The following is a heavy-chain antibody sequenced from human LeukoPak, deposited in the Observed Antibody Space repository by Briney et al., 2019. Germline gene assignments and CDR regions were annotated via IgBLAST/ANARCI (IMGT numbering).Heavy chain of an antibody. CDR2: ISTSSSYI. V-gene: IGHV3-21*01. D-gene: IGHD6-6*01. CDR1: GFSFSNYN. Sequence: GGSLRLSCAASGFSFSNYNMNWVRQAPGKGLEWVSSISTSSSYIYYADSVKGRFTISRDNAKKSLYLQMNSLRAEDTAVYYCARTYGSSSFYYYYMDVWGKGTTVTVSS. CDR3: ARTYGSSSFYYYYMDV. J-gene: IGHJ6*03.